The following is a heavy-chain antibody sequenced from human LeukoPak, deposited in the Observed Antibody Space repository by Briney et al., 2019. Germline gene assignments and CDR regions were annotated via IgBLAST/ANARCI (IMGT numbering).Heavy chain of an antibody. D-gene: IGHD3/OR15-3a*01. V-gene: IGHV3-15*01. CDR1: GFAFSNAW. J-gene: IGHJ4*02. CDR2: IKRKGDDGTI. CDR3: TAGTGRSDFDY. Sequence: GGSLRLSCAASGFAFSNAWMSWVRQAPGRGLEWVGRIKRKGDDGTIDYAAPVKGRLSISRDDSKNTLYLQMNSLKSEDTAVYYCTAGTGRSDFDYWGQGTLVTVSS.